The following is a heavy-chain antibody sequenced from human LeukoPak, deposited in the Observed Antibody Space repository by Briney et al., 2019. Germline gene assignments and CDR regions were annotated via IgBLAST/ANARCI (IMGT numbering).Heavy chain of an antibody. Sequence: ASVKVSCKASGYTFTSYGISWVRPAPGQGLEWMGWISAYNGNTNYAQKLQGRVTMTTDTSTGTAYMELRSLRSDDTAVYYCARDSFGARYGMDVWGQGTTVTVSS. CDR3: ARDSFGARYGMDV. J-gene: IGHJ6*02. CDR1: GYTFTSYG. CDR2: ISAYNGNT. V-gene: IGHV1-18*01. D-gene: IGHD3-16*01.